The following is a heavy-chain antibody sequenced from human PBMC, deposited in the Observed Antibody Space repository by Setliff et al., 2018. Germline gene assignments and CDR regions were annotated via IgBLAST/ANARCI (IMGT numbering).Heavy chain of an antibody. CDR3: SRLVRYCTRTSCQRASGEDY. Sequence: ASVKVSCKASGYTFTNYAINRVRQAPGQGLEWVGWISAYSGNTYYAQKFQGRVTMTTDTSTATAYLELRSLRSDDTAVYYCSRLVRYCTRTSCQRASGEDYWGQGTLVTVSS. J-gene: IGHJ4*02. CDR2: ISAYSGNT. D-gene: IGHD2-2*01. V-gene: IGHV1-18*01. CDR1: GYTFTNYA.